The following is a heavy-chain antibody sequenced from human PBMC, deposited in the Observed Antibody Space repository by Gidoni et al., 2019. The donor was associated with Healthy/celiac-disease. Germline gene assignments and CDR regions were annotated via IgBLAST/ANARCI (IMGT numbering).Heavy chain of an antibody. D-gene: IGHD3-22*01. CDR2: ISYDGSNK. J-gene: IGHJ4*02. CDR1: GSTFSSYA. CDR3: ARDFAISPVYYYDSSGYFDY. Sequence: QVQLVESGGGVVQPGSSRRLACAASGSTFSSYAMHWVRQAPGKGLEWVAVISYDGSNKYYADSVKGRFTISRDNSKNTLYLQMNSLRAEDTAVYYCARDFAISPVYYYDSSGYFDYWGQGTLVTVSS. V-gene: IGHV3-30*04.